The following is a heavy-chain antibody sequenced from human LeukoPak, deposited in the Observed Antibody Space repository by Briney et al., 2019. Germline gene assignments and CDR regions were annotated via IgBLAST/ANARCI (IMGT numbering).Heavy chain of an antibody. V-gene: IGHV1-46*01. J-gene: IGHJ6*03. CDR2: INPSGGST. Sequence: GPVKVSCKASGSTFTIYYMHWVRQAPGQGLQWMGTINPSGGSTSYAQKLQGRVTMTRDMSTSTVYMELSSLKASDTAMYYCARLYGITIFGVEPYYMDVWGKGTTVTVSS. D-gene: IGHD3-3*01. CDR1: GSTFTIYY. CDR3: ARLYGITIFGVEPYYMDV.